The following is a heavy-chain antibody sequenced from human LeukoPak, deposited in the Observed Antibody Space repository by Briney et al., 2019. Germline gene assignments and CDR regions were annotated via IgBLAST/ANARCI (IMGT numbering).Heavy chain of an antibody. CDR1: GGTFSSYA. V-gene: IGHV1-69*13. D-gene: IGHD5-18*01. CDR3: ARDGYSYGYYYFDY. CDR2: IIPIFGTA. Sequence: SVKVPCKASGGTFSSYAISWVRQAPGQGLEWMGGIIPIFGTANYAQKFQGRVTITADESTSTAYMELSSLRSEDTAVYYCARDGYSYGYYYFDYWGQGTLVTVSS. J-gene: IGHJ4*02.